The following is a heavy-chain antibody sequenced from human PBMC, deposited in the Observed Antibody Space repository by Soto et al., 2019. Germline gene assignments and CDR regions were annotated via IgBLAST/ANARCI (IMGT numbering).Heavy chain of an antibody. Sequence: SQTLSLTCAISGDSVSSNSAAWNWIRQSPSRGLEWLGRTYYRSKWYNDYAVSVKSRITINPDTSKNQFSLQLNSVTPEDTAVYYCAGRYSSSWEPQYYFDYWGQGTLVTVSS. D-gene: IGHD6-13*01. V-gene: IGHV6-1*01. CDR3: AGRYSSSWEPQYYFDY. J-gene: IGHJ4*02. CDR1: GDSVSSNSAA. CDR2: TYYRSKWYN.